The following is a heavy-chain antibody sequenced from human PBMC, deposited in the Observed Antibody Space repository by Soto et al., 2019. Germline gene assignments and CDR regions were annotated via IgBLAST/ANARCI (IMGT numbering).Heavy chain of an antibody. CDR1: GGSISSYY. CDR2: IYYSGST. V-gene: IGHV4-59*12. Sequence: SETLSLTCTVSGGSISSYYWSWIRQPPGKGLEWIGYIYYSGSTNYNSSLKSRVTISVDTSKNQFSLKLSSVTAADTAVYYCARELELPEYYFDYWGQGTLVTVSS. D-gene: IGHD1-7*01. J-gene: IGHJ4*02. CDR3: ARELELPEYYFDY.